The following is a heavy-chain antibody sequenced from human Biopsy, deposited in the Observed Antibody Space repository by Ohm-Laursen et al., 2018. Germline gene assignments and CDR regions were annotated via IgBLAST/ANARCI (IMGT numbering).Heavy chain of an antibody. D-gene: IGHD2/OR15-2a*01. CDR3: ARATNSTGWPYYYFYGMDV. CDR2: IYYRGST. Sequence: TLSLTCTVSGGSISSDYWSWIRQTPGKGLEWIGDIYYRGSTNYNPSLKSRVTISVDTSKNQFSLRLNSVTAADTAVYYCARATNSTGWPYYYFYGMDVWGQGTTVTVSS. V-gene: IGHV4-59*01. CDR1: GGSISSDY. J-gene: IGHJ6*02.